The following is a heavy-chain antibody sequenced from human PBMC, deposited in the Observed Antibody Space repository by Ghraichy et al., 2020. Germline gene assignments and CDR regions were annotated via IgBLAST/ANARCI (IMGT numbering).Heavy chain of an antibody. D-gene: IGHD3-22*01. CDR3: AKNMIIVVITRGAFDI. CDR1: GFTFSSYA. CDR2: ISASGEST. J-gene: IGHJ3*02. Sequence: GESLNISCAVSGFTFSSYAMSWVRQAPGKGLEWVSAISASGESTFYADSVKGRFTISRDNSKNTLYLQMNSLRAEDTAVYYCAKNMIIVVITRGAFDIWGQGTMVTVS. V-gene: IGHV3-23*01.